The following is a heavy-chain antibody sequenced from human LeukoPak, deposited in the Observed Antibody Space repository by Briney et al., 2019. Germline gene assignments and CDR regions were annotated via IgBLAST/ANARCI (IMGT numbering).Heavy chain of an antibody. CDR2: ISGSGDNT. CDR1: GFTFSSYA. Sequence: GGSLRLSCAVSGFTFSSYAMTWVRQAPGKGLEWVSAISGSGDNTYSADSVKGRFTISRDNSKNTLYLQMNSLRAEDTAVYYCAKTLRTRSWYRSLDYWGQGTLVTVSS. CDR3: AKTLRTRSWYRSLDY. V-gene: IGHV3-23*01. J-gene: IGHJ4*02. D-gene: IGHD6-13*01.